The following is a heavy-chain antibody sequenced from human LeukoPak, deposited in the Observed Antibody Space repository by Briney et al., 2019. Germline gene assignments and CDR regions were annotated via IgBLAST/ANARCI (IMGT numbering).Heavy chain of an antibody. V-gene: IGHV4-59*12. J-gene: IGHJ4*02. D-gene: IGHD3-22*01. CDR3: ARTGVVAPIDY. CDR2: WFYSGDT. Sequence: PSETLSLTCTVSGGSIRDYYWNWIRQSPGKGLEWIGYWFYSGDTNCNPSLKSRVTISVDTSKNQFSLKLSSVTAADTAVYYCARTGVVAPIDYWGQGTLVTVSS. CDR1: GGSIRDYY.